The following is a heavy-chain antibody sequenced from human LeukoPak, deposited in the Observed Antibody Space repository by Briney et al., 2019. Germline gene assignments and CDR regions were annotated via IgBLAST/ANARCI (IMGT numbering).Heavy chain of an antibody. Sequence: PGGSLRLSCAASGFTFSSYWMHWVRQAPGKGLVWVSRINSDGSSTSYADSVKGRFTVSRDNSKNTLYLQMNSLRAEDTAIYYCALDSTGYYYAYWGQGTLVTVSS. CDR2: INSDGSST. V-gene: IGHV3-74*01. CDR1: GFTFSSYW. J-gene: IGHJ4*02. CDR3: ALDSTGYYYAY. D-gene: IGHD3-22*01.